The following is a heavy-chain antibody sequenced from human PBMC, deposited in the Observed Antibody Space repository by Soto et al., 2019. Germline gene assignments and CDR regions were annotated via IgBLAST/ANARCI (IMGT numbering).Heavy chain of an antibody. Sequence: SGDYYWSWIRQPPGKGLEWIGYIYYSGSTYYNPSLKSRVTISVDTSKNQFSLKLSSVTAADTAVYYCASYSLLYYKYGMDVWGQGTTVTVSS. D-gene: IGHD2-21*01. CDR1: SGDYY. V-gene: IGHV4-30-4*01. J-gene: IGHJ6*02. CDR3: ASYSLLYYKYGMDV. CDR2: IYYSGST.